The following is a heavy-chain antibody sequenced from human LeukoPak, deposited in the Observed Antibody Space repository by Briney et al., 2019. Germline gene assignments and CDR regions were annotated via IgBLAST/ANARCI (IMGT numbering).Heavy chain of an antibody. Sequence: ASVKVSCKASGGTFSSYAISWVRQAPGQGLEWMGGIIPIFGTANYAQKSQSRVTITTDESTSTAYMGLSSLRSEDTAVYYCARGIAAAGGPYYYYMDVWGKGTTVTVSS. D-gene: IGHD6-13*01. CDR1: GGTFSSYA. CDR3: ARGIAAAGGPYYYYMDV. V-gene: IGHV1-69*05. CDR2: IIPIFGTA. J-gene: IGHJ6*03.